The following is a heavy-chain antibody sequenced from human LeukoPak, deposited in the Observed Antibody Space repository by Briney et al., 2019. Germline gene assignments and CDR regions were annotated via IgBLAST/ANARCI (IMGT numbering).Heavy chain of an antibody. CDR2: INPGSGAT. J-gene: IGHJ3*02. Sequence: ASVKVSCKASGYTFTGYYMHWVRQAPGQGLEWMGWINPGSGATNYAQKFQGRVTMTRDTSISTAYMELSRLRSDDTAVYYCARDNDYYGSGSSTHDAFDIWGQGTMVTVSS. CDR3: ARDNDYYGSGSSTHDAFDI. V-gene: IGHV1-2*02. CDR1: GYTFTGYY. D-gene: IGHD3-10*01.